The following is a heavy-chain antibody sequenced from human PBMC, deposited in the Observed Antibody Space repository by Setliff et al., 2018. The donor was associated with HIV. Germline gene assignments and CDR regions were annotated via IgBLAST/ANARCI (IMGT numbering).Heavy chain of an antibody. CDR3: SLQHGRPMRWFDP. J-gene: IGHJ5*02. CDR2: VYHRGTT. V-gene: IGHV4-39*01. Sequence: SATLSLTCTVAGDSISNNGYYWAWIRQPPGKGLEWIGCVYHRGTTYYNPSLKSRLAMSVDTSKNKFFLKLNSLTAADTAVYYCSLQHGRPMRWFDPWGPGTLVTVSS. CDR1: GDSISNNGYY. D-gene: IGHD2-2*01.